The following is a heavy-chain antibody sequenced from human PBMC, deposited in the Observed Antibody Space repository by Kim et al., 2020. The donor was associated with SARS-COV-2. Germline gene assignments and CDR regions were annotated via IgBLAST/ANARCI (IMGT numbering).Heavy chain of an antibody. J-gene: IGHJ4*02. D-gene: IGHD3-10*01. Sequence: EKYYVDSVKGRFTISRDNAKNSLYLQMNSLRAEDTAVYYCLLWFGEWEDYWGQGTLVTVSS. V-gene: IGHV3-7*03. CDR2: EK. CDR3: LLWFGEWEDY.